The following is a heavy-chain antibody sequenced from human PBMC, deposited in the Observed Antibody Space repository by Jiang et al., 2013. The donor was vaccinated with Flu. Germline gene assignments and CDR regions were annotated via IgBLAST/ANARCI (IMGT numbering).Heavy chain of an antibody. CDR1: GGTFSSYA. D-gene: IGHD2-2*01. Sequence: KASGGTFSSYAISWVRQAPGQGLEWMGGIIPILGIANYAQKFQGRVTITADKSTSTAYMELNSLRSEDTAVYYCARRQGYCSSTSCYEGDAFDIWGQGTMVTVSS. J-gene: IGHJ3*02. CDR3: ARRQGYCSSTSCYEGDAFDI. CDR2: IIPILGIA. V-gene: IGHV1-69*10.